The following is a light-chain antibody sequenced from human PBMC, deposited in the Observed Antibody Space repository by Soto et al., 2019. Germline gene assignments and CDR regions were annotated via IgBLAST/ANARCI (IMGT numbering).Light chain of an antibody. J-gene: IGLJ3*02. V-gene: IGLV1-44*01. Sequence: QPVLTQPPAASGTPGQRVTISCSGSSCNLGSDTVNWYQQLPGTSPKLLIHRTNQRPSGVPGRLSGSKSGTSASLATSGLQPEDEADYHCASWDASLNGWVFGGGTKVTVL. CDR3: ASWDASLNGWV. CDR2: RTN. CDR1: SCNLGSDT.